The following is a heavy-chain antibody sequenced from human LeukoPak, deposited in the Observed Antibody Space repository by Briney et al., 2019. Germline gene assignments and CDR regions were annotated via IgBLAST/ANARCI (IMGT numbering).Heavy chain of an antibody. CDR3: ARIGYCSSTSCYVSGAFDI. CDR1: GGSISSGDFY. D-gene: IGHD2-2*01. V-gene: IGHV4-30-4*01. Sequence: SETLSLTCTVSGGSISSGDFYWSWIRQPPGKGLEWIGYIYHSGSTYYNPSLKSRVTISVDTSKNQFSLKLTSVTAADTAVYYCARIGYCSSTSCYVSGAFDIWGQGTMVTVSS. CDR2: IYHSGST. J-gene: IGHJ3*02.